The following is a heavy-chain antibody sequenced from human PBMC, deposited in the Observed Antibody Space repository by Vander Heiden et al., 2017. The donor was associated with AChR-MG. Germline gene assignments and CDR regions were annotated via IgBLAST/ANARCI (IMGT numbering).Heavy chain of an antibody. D-gene: IGHD1-1*01. CDR3: AAGRGASLEFDS. CDR2: ISSSSGFT. J-gene: IGHJ4*02. V-gene: IGHV3-11*06. Sequence: QVQLVESGGGLVKPGGSLRLSCAASGFTFSDYYMSWIRQAPGKGLEWVSYISSSSGFTDYADSVKGRFTISRDNAKNSLYLQMHSLRAEDTAEYYCAAGRGASLEFDSWGQGTLVTVSS. CDR1: GFTFSDYY.